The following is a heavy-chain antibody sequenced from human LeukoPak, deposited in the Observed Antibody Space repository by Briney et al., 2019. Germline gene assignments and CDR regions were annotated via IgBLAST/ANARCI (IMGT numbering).Heavy chain of an antibody. V-gene: IGHV3-11*01. Sequence: PGGSLRLSCVASGFSFSDYYMSWIRQAPGKGLEWISYIGSTMYYADSVKGRFTISRDNAKNSLYLQMNSLRAEDTAVYYCAKDRGGDILTAYYNWFDPWGQGTLVTVSS. J-gene: IGHJ5*02. CDR2: IGSTM. CDR1: GFSFSDYY. CDR3: AKDRGGDILTAYYNWFDP. D-gene: IGHD3-9*01.